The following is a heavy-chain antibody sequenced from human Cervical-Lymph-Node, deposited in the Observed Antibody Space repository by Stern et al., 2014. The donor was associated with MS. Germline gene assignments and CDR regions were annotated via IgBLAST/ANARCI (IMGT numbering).Heavy chain of an antibody. CDR3: ARGRMYHFDS. J-gene: IGHJ4*02. CDR2: IHHSEHT. Sequence: QVQLQESGPGLVKPSETLSLTCTVSGGSITSYYCSWIRKPPGKGLEWLAYIHHSEHTGYNPSLKSRVTITVDSSKNQFSLRLSSATAADTAMYYCARGRMYHFDSWGQGTLVTVSS. V-gene: IGHV4-59*01. CDR1: GGSITSYY. D-gene: IGHD2-8*01.